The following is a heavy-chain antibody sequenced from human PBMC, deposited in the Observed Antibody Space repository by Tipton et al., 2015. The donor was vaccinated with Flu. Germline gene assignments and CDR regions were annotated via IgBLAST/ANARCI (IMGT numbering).Heavy chain of an antibody. Sequence: LRLSCTVSGGSTSSGSYYWSWIRQPAGKGLEWIGRIYTTGSTKYNPSLKSRVTISLDTSKNRFSLNLSSVTAADTAVYYCAREGPYSSAWYGLDAFDIWGQGTMVTVSS. CDR2: IYTTGST. CDR1: GGSTSSGSYY. D-gene: IGHD6-19*01. V-gene: IGHV4-61*02. CDR3: AREGPYSSAWYGLDAFDI. J-gene: IGHJ3*02.